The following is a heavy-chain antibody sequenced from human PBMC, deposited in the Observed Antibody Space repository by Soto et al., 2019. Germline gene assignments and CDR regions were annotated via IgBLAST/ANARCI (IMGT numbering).Heavy chain of an antibody. CDR1: GFTFSSYW. V-gene: IGHV3-7*01. CDR3: ARYQVVVAADGLFDS. CDR2: IKQDGSEK. D-gene: IGHD2-15*01. J-gene: IGHJ5*01. Sequence: QPGGSLRLSCAASGFTFSSYWMSWVRQAPGKGLEWVANIKQDGSEKYYVDSVKGRFTISRDNAKNSLYLQMNSLRAEDTAVYYCARYQVVVAADGLFDSWGQGSLVTVSS.